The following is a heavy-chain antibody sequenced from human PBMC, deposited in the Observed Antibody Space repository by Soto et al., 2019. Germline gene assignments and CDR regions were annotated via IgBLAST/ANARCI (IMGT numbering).Heavy chain of an antibody. Sequence: EVQLLESGGGLVQPGGSLRLSCAASGFTFSSYAMSWVRQAPGKGLEWVSAISGSGGSTYYADSVKGRFTISRDNSKNTLYLQMNSLRAEDTAVSYCAKGSAVRGPLTYWYFDLWGRGTLVTVSS. D-gene: IGHD6-19*01. CDR3: AKGSAVRGPLTYWYFDL. V-gene: IGHV3-23*01. CDR2: ISGSGGST. J-gene: IGHJ2*01. CDR1: GFTFSSYA.